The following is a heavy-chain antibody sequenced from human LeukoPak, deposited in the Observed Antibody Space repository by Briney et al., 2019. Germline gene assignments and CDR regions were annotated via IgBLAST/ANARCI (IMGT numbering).Heavy chain of an antibody. D-gene: IGHD3-22*01. J-gene: IGHJ5*02. CDR1: GGSISSYY. Sequence: SETLSLTCTVPGGSISSYYWSWIRQPAGEGLEWIGRIYTSGSTNYNPSLKSRVTMSVDTSKNQFSLKLSSVTAADTAVYYCARDGYYYDSSGYYFWDWFDPWGQGTLVTVSS. CDR2: IYTSGST. V-gene: IGHV4-4*07. CDR3: ARDGYYYDSSGYYFWDWFDP.